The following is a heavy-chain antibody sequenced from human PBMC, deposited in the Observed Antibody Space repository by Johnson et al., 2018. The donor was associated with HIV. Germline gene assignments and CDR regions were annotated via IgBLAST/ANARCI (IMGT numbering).Heavy chain of an antibody. CDR3: ARDKFGTITTGGDGAFDI. D-gene: IGHD5-24*01. Sequence: VQLVESGGGVVRPGGSLRLSCAASGFTFDDYGMSWVRQTPGKGLEWVSGINWNGGSTGSADSVKGRFTISRDNAKNSLYLQMNSLRAEDTAVFYCARDKFGTITTGGDGAFDIWGQGTMVTVSS. J-gene: IGHJ3*02. CDR1: GFTFDDYG. V-gene: IGHV3-20*04. CDR2: INWNGGST.